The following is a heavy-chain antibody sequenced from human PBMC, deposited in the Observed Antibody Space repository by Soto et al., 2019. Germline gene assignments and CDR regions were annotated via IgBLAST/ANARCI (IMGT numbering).Heavy chain of an antibody. J-gene: IGHJ5*02. D-gene: IGHD1-26*01. CDR1: GFTFSSYW. Sequence: GALRLSCAAAGFTFSSYWMYWVRQAPGEGLAWVSRINGDGSSTTYAESVKGRFTISRDNAKRTLYLQMNSLSAEDTAVYYCATVAYSGSFFAHWGQGTLVTVSS. CDR2: INGDGSST. CDR3: ATVAYSGSFFAH. V-gene: IGHV3-74*01.